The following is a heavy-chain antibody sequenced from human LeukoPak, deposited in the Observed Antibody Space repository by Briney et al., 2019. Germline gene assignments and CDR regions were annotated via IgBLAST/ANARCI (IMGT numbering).Heavy chain of an antibody. Sequence: GASVKVSCKVSGYTLTELSMHWVRQAPGQGFEWMGWINPNTGGTDYAQKFQDRIAISTYTSISTAYMELSRLRSDDTALYYCARDLATIDGIAWYYFENWGQGTLVTVS. J-gene: IGHJ4*02. CDR3: ARDLATIDGIAWYYFEN. CDR2: INPNTGGT. D-gene: IGHD5-12*01. CDR1: GYTLTELS. V-gene: IGHV1-2*02.